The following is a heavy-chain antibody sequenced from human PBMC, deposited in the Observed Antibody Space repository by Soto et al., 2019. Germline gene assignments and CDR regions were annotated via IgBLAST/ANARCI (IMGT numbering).Heavy chain of an antibody. CDR2: IYYSGST. D-gene: IGHD1-26*01. V-gene: IGHV4-59*08. CDR1: GGSISSYY. J-gene: IGHJ3*02. Sequence: QVQLQESGPGLVKPSETLSLTCTVSGGSISSYYWSWIRQPPGKGLEWIGYIYYSGSTNYNPSLKSRVTISVDTSKNQFSLKLSSVTAADTAVYYCARRWGGVFYIWGQGTMVTVSS. CDR3: ARRWGGVFYI.